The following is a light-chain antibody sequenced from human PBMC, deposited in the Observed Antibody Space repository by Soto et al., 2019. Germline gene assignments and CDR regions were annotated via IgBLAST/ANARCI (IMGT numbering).Light chain of an antibody. CDR3: QQRSNWPSIT. Sequence: IVLSMSPGTLSLSPGERATLSCRASESVSNNYLAWYQQKPGQAPRLLISDASNRAPGIPVRFSGSGFGTDFTLTISSLEAEDSAVYYCQQRSNWPSITFGQGTRLEIK. V-gene: IGKV3-11*01. CDR2: DAS. J-gene: IGKJ5*01. CDR1: ESVSNNY.